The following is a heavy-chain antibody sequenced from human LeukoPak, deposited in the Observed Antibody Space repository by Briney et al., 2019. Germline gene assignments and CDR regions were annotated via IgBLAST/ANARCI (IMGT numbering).Heavy chain of an antibody. CDR2: INQGGST. CDR1: GGAFNDYY. CDR3: ARRGIWIQWNFEY. D-gene: IGHD5-12*01. Sequence: SETLSLTCAVEGGAFNDYYWSWVRQSPEKGLEWIAEINQGGSTIYNPSLKNRVTMSIDATRKHFSLQLASLTAADTAVYFCARRGIWIQWNFEYWGQGVLVTVSS. V-gene: IGHV4-34*01. J-gene: IGHJ4*02.